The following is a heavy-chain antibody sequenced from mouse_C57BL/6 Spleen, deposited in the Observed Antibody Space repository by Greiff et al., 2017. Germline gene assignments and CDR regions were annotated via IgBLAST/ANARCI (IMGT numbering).Heavy chain of an antibody. D-gene: IGHD2-1*01. J-gene: IGHJ2*01. Sequence: QRVESGGDLVKPGGSLKLSCAASGFTFSSYGMSWVRQTPDKRLEWVATISSGGSYTYYPDRVKGRFTISRDNAKNTLYLQRSSLKAEDTAMYYCARLRGNHYFDYWGQGTTLTVSS. CDR2: ISSGGSYT. CDR1: GFTFSSYG. V-gene: IGHV5-6*01. CDR3: ARLRGNHYFDY.